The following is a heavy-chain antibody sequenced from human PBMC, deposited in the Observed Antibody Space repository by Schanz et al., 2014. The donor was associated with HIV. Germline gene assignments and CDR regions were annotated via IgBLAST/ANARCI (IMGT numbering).Heavy chain of an antibody. V-gene: IGHV4-31*03. CDR3: ARGSGLDY. CDR1: GGSITSGGHY. J-gene: IGHJ4*02. CDR2: IYYRGVT. D-gene: IGHD1-1*01. Sequence: QVQLQESGPGLVKPSQTLSLTCTVSGGSITSGGHYWSWIRQHPGKGLEWLSYIYYRGVTYYNPSLRCRITMAIDTSKNQFSLKLSFVTAADTGVYVCARGSGLDYWGQGTQVTVSS.